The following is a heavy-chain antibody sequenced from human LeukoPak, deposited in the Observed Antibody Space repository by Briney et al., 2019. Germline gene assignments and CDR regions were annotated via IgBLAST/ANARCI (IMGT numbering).Heavy chain of an antibody. V-gene: IGHV3-21*01. J-gene: IGHJ6*03. Sequence: GGSLRLSCAASGFTFSSYSVNWVRQAPGKGLEWVSSISSSSSYIYYADSVKGRFTISRDNAKNSLYLQMNSLRAEDTAVYYCGSSQYYYYYMDVWGKGTTVTVSS. CDR3: GSSQYYYYYMDV. CDR1: GFTFSSYS. CDR2: ISSSSSYI. D-gene: IGHD2-15*01.